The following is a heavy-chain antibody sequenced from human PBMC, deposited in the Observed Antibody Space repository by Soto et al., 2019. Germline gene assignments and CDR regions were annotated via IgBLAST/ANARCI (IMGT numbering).Heavy chain of an antibody. J-gene: IGHJ4*02. V-gene: IGHV4-59*01. D-gene: IGHD6-13*01. Sequence: QVQLQESGPGLVKPSETLSLTCTVSGGSISSYYWSWIRQPPGKGLEWIGYIYYSGSTNYNPSLKSRVTISVDTSKNQFSLQLSSVTAADTAVYYCAREGAAAGTSVDHWGQGTLVTVSS. CDR1: GGSISSYY. CDR3: AREGAAAGTSVDH. CDR2: IYYSGST.